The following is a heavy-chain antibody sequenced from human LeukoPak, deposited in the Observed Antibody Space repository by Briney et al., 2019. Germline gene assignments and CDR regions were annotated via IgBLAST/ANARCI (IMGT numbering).Heavy chain of an antibody. J-gene: IGHJ6*02. CDR2: IYYSGST. V-gene: IGHV4-59*01. CDR1: GGSISSYY. CDR3: ARGSRNYYYGMDV. Sequence: PSETLSLTCTASGGSISSYYWSWIRQPPGKGLEWIGYIYYSGSTNYNPSLKSRVTISVDTSKNQFSLKLSSVTAADTAVYYCARGSRNYYYGMDVWGQGTTVTVSS.